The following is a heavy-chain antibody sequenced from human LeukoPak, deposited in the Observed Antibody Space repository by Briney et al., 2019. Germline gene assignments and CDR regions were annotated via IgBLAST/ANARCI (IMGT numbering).Heavy chain of an antibody. V-gene: IGHV3-23*01. CDR3: AKRAILGYCSGGSCYNFFDY. Sequence: GGSLRLSCAASGFTFSSYGMSWVRQAPGKGLEWVSAISGSGGSTYYADSVKGRFTISRDNSKNTLYLQMNSLRAEDTAVYYCAKRAILGYCSGGSCYNFFDYWGQGTMVTVSS. CDR1: GFTFSSYG. D-gene: IGHD2-15*01. CDR2: ISGSGGST. J-gene: IGHJ4*02.